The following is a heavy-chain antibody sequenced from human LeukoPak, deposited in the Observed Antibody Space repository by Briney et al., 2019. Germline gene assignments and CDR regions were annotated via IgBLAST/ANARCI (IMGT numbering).Heavy chain of an antibody. CDR2: ITSKNEGGTT. J-gene: IGHJ4*02. D-gene: IGHD1-7*01. CDR3: TNKHWKYDY. V-gene: IGHV3-15*01. CDR1: GFTFTNTW. Sequence: GGSLRLSCAASGFTFTNTWMTWVRQAPGKGLEWVGRITSKNEGGTTDYAAPVKGRFTISRDDSKDTLFLQMDSLKTEDTAMYYCTNKHWKYDYWGQGTLVAVSS.